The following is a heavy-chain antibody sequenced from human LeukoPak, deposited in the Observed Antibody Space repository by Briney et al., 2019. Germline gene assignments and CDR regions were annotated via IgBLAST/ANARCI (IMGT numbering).Heavy chain of an antibody. CDR2: ISAYNGNT. CDR1: GYTFTSYG. V-gene: IGHV1-18*01. J-gene: IGHJ4*02. D-gene: IGHD6-6*01. CDR3: ARVWYSSSSERAGDY. Sequence: GASVKVSCKASGYTFTSYGISWVRQAPGQGLEWMGWISAYNGNTNYAQKLQGRVTMTTDTSTSTAYMELSRLRSDDTAVYYCARVWYSSSSERAGDYWGQGTLVTVSS.